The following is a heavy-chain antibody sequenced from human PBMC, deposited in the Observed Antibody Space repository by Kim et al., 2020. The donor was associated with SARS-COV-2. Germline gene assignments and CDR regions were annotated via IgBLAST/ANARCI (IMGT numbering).Heavy chain of an antibody. D-gene: IGHD5-18*01. J-gene: IGHJ4*02. V-gene: IGHV3-23*01. CDR3: AKDLRGYTSASDY. CDR2: IGGGGDYT. CDR1: GFTFHNYA. Sequence: GGSQRLSCAASGFTFHNYAMNWVRQAPGKGLEWVSSIGGGGDYTYYADSVKGRFTISRDNSKNALYLQMNSLKADDTAVYYCAKDLRGYTSASDYWGQGTLVTVSS.